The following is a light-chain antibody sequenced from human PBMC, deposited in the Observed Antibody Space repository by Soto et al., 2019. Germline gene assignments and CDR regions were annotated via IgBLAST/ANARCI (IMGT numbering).Light chain of an antibody. J-gene: IGLJ1*01. Sequence: QSVLTQPASVSGSPGQPITISCRGTRRDIGTYDHVAWFKQVTGKTPKLVIYSVRERPSGVSYRFSSSTSGNTAALTISGVQADDEAYYYCSSNTASRGYDVGSGPKV. CDR3: SSNTASRGYD. V-gene: IGLV2-14*01. CDR1: RRDIGTYDH. CDR2: SVR.